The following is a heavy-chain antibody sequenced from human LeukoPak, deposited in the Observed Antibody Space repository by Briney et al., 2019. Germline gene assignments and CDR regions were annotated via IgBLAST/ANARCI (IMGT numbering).Heavy chain of an antibody. Sequence: GGSLRLSCAASGLTFSSYGMHWVRQAPGKGLEGGAFIRYDGSNKYYADSVKGRFTISRDNSKNTLYLQMNSLRAEDTAVYYCAKDQVGYCSSTSCEDYWGQGTLVTVSS. J-gene: IGHJ4*02. D-gene: IGHD2-2*01. V-gene: IGHV3-30*02. CDR1: GLTFSSYG. CDR3: AKDQVGYCSSTSCEDY. CDR2: IRYDGSNK.